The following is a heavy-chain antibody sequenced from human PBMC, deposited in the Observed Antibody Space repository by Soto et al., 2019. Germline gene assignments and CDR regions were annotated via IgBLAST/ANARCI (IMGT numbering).Heavy chain of an antibody. CDR3: ARVTDGYNYFDY. CDR2: IYYSGST. CDR1: GGSISSYY. Sequence: SETLSLTCTVSGGSISSYYWSWIRQPPGKGLEWIGYIYYSGSTNYNPSLKSRVTISVDTSKNQFSLKLSSVTAADTAVYYCARVTDGYNYFDYWGQGTLVTV. V-gene: IGHV4-59*01. D-gene: IGHD5-12*01. J-gene: IGHJ4*02.